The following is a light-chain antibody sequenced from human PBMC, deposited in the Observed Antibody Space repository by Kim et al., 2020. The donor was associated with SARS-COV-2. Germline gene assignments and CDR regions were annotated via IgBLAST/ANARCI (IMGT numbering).Light chain of an antibody. CDR1: QSVNNN. CDR2: GAS. J-gene: IGKJ1*01. CDR3: QQYSNSWT. V-gene: IGKV3-15*01. Sequence: SVSQGERATLFCRASQSVNNNLAWYQQKPGQAPRLLIYGASTRATGIPARFSGSGSGTEFTLTISSLQSEDFAVYCCQQYSNSWTFGQGTKVDIK.